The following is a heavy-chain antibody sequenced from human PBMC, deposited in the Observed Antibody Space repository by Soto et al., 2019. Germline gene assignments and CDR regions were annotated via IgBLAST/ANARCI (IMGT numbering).Heavy chain of an antibody. D-gene: IGHD3-10*01. Sequence: EVQLVESGGGLVQPGGSLRLSCVASGLTLSRNYMTWVRQAPGKGLDFVSVIYSGGSTYYADSVKGRVTISRDNSKNTLFLQMSRLRAEDAALSYCARFSRGRPDGMDVWGQGTTVTVSS. J-gene: IGHJ6*02. CDR3: ARFSRGRPDGMDV. CDR1: GLTLSRNY. CDR2: IYSGGST. V-gene: IGHV3-53*01.